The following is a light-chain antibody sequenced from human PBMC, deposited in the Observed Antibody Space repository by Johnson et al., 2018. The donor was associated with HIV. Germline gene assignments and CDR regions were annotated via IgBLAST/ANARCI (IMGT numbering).Light chain of an antibody. CDR3: GTWDSSLNTGYV. J-gene: IGLJ1*01. V-gene: IGLV1-51*01. CDR1: SSNIGNNY. CDR2: DNN. Sequence: QSVLTQPPSVSAAPGQKVTISCSGSSSNIGNNYVSWYQQVPGTAPKLLIYDNNRRPSGIPDRFSGSKSGTSATLGITGLQTGDDADYYCGTWDSSLNTGYVFGTGPKVTFL.